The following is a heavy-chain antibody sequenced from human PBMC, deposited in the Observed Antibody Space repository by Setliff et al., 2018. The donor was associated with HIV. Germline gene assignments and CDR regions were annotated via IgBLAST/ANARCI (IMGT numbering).Heavy chain of an antibody. Sequence: GESLKISCTGSGYSFTNYWIGWVRQMPGKGLEWMGIIFPGDSDTRYSPSFQGQVTISADTSISTAYLQWRSLKASDTAMYYCARQPGRATMGRENYYYYYMDVWGKGTTVTVSS. CDR2: IFPGDSDT. J-gene: IGHJ6*03. D-gene: IGHD1-26*01. CDR1: GYSFTNYW. CDR3: ARQPGRATMGRENYYYYYMDV. V-gene: IGHV5-51*01.